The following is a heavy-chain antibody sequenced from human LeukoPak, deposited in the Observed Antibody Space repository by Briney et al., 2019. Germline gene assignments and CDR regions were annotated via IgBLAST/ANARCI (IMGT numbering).Heavy chain of an antibody. Sequence: GGSLRLSCAASGFSFSSYSMNWVRQAPGKGLEWVSFISTSSSYIYYADSVKGRFTISRDNARNSLYLQMNSLRAEDTAVYYCARRGAVAGTFDLWGRGTLVTVSS. D-gene: IGHD6-19*01. V-gene: IGHV3-21*01. CDR2: ISTSSSYI. CDR3: ARRGAVAGTFDL. J-gene: IGHJ2*01. CDR1: GFSFSSYS.